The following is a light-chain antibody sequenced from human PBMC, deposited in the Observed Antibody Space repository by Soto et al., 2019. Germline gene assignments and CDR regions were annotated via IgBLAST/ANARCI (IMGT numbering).Light chain of an antibody. CDR2: HAS. V-gene: IGKV1-33*01. CDR3: QQYYGLAPLT. CDR1: QNITNT. J-gene: IGKJ5*01. Sequence: DTQMTQSPSSLSASIGARDTITCQASQNITNTLSWYQQKQGKAPNLLIYHASKLAKAVTSRLSGSGSGTDFSFIITSLQREDLATYYCQQYYGLAPLTFGQGTRLEIK.